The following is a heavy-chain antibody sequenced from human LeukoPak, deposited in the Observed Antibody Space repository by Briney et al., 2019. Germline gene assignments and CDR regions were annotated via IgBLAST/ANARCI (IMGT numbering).Heavy chain of an antibody. V-gene: IGHV3-30*18. CDR1: GFGFGSYN. Sequence: GGSLRLSCAASGFGFGSYNMYWVRQAPGKGLEWVTLISFDGNDKKYADSVKGRFTISRDNPKNTLYLQMNSLRVEDTAVYYCAKDSSVYYYDSRNLDYWGQGTLVTVSS. D-gene: IGHD3-22*01. CDR2: ISFDGNDK. J-gene: IGHJ4*02. CDR3: AKDSSVYYYDSRNLDY.